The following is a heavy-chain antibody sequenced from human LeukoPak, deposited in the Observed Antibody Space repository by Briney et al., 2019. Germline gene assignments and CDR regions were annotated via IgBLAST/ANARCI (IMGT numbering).Heavy chain of an antibody. J-gene: IGHJ4*02. CDR1: GGTFSSYA. D-gene: IGHD2-21*02. CDR2: IIPIFGTA. Sequence: ASVKVSCKASGGTFSSYAISWVRQAPGQGLEWMGGIIPIFGTANYAQKFQSRVTITADESTSTAYMELSSLRSEDTAVYYCARSGGDGQIDYWGQGTLVTVSS. CDR3: ARSGGDGQIDY. V-gene: IGHV1-69*13.